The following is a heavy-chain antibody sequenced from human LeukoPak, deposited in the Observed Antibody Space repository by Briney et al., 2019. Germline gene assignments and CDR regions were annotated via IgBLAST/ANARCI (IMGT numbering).Heavy chain of an antibody. CDR3: ARDPRWELLKLGDAFDI. V-gene: IGHV1-18*01. D-gene: IGHD1-26*01. Sequence: RASVKVSCKASRYTFTSCGISWVRQAPAQGVEWMGGISAYNGNTNYAQQLQGRVTMTTDTSTSTAYMELRSLSSDDTAVYYCARDPRWELLKLGDAFDIWGQGTMVTVSS. CDR1: RYTFTSCG. CDR2: ISAYNGNT. J-gene: IGHJ3*02.